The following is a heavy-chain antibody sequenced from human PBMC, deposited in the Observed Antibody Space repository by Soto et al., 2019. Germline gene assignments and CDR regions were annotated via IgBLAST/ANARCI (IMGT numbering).Heavy chain of an antibody. D-gene: IGHD3-22*01. Sequence: QVQLVQSGAEVKKPGASVKVSCKASGYTFTNYVISWVRQAPGQRLEWMGWISAFNGNIKYTQKFQGRLTMTTDTSTSTVDIELRSLRSDDTSIYYCARDSSGYGLLDYWGQGTLVTVSS. CDR3: ARDSSGYGLLDY. CDR1: GYTFTNYV. J-gene: IGHJ4*02. CDR2: ISAFNGNI. V-gene: IGHV1-18*01.